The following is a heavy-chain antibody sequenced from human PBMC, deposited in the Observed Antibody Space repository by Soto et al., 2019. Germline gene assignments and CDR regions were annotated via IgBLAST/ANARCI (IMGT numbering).Heavy chain of an antibody. Sequence: GGSRRLSCAASGFTFSSYDMHWVRQPTGKGLEWVSAIGTAGDTYYPDSVKGRFTISRENAKNSLYLQMNSLRAGDTAVYYCATDGAAGAVMGVWGQGTTVTRLL. D-gene: IGHD6-13*01. J-gene: IGHJ6*02. CDR2: IGTAGDT. CDR3: ATDGAAGAVMGV. V-gene: IGHV3-13*04. CDR1: GFTFSSYD.